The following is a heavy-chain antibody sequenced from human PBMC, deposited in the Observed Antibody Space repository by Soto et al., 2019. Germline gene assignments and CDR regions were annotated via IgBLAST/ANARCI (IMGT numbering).Heavy chain of an antibody. J-gene: IGHJ3*02. CDR2: IGERGDGT. D-gene: IGHD1-26*01. CDR3: AKRLGNYYFSGLPLDI. Sequence: EVLLLESGGGLVQPGGSLRLSCAASGFTVSSHPMSWVRHAPGKGLEWVSAIGERGDGTAYRDSVKGRFTISRDTFRNMLYMQMDSLRAEDTAVYYCAKRLGNYYFSGLPLDIWGQGTMVTVSS. V-gene: IGHV3-23*01. CDR1: GFTVSSHP.